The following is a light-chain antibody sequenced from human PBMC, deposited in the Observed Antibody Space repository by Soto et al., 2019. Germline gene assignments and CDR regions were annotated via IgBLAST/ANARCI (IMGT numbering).Light chain of an antibody. CDR2: AAS. Sequence: DIQMTQSPSSLSASVGDRVTIPCRASQSISNYLNWYQQKPGKAPKLLIYAASSLQSGVPSRFSGSRSGTDFTLTISSLQPEDFASYYCQQSYSTPWTFGQGTKVEIK. J-gene: IGKJ1*01. CDR3: QQSYSTPWT. CDR1: QSISNY. V-gene: IGKV1-39*01.